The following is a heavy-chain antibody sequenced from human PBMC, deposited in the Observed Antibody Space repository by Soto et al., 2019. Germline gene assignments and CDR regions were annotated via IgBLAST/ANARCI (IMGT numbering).Heavy chain of an antibody. CDR1: GLTLSDHY. Sequence: EVQLVQSGGGLVQPGGSLRLSCAASGLTLSDHYMDWVRQTPGKGLEWIGRSRNKVIGYTTEYAASVKGRFTIPRDVSKNPRYLQMTALKPDKPAFYYCAGGAPPFDDWGQGTLVTVSS. V-gene: IGHV3-72*01. CDR3: AGGAPPFDD. D-gene: IGHD3-16*01. J-gene: IGHJ4*02. CDR2: SRNKVIGYTT.